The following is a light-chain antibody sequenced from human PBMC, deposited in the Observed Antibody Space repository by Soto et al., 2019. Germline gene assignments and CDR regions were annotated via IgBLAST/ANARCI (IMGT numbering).Light chain of an antibody. V-gene: IGKV3-11*01. CDR1: QSVGSS. CDR2: GAS. Sequence: PGERATLSCRASQSVGSSLAWYQQKAGQPPRLLIYGASTRATGIPARFSGSGSGTEFTLTISSLEPEDFAVYYCQQRNNWPPVTFGGGTKVDIK. J-gene: IGKJ4*01. CDR3: QQRNNWPPVT.